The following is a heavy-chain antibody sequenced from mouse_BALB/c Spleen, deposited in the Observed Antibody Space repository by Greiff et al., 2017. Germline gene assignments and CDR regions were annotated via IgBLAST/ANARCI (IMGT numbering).Heavy chain of an antibody. V-gene: IGHV1S34*01. CDR3: AIHYRYGEAYAMDY. Sequence: LVKTGASVKISCKASGYSFTGYYMHWVKQSHGKSLEWIGYISCYNGATSYNQKFKGKATFTVDTSSSTAYMQFNSLTSEDSAVYYCAIHYRYGEAYAMDYWGQGTSVTVSS. CDR1: GYSFTGYY. J-gene: IGHJ4*01. D-gene: IGHD2-14*01. CDR2: ISCYNGAT.